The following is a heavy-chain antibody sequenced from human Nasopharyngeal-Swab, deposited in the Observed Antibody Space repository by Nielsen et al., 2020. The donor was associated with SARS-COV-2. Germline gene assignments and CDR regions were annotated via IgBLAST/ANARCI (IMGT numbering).Heavy chain of an antibody. J-gene: IGHJ4*02. V-gene: IGHV3-9*01. CDR1: GFTFDDYA. CDR3: AKAFADYDGSGSSDY. CDR2: ISWNSGSI. D-gene: IGHD3-10*01. Sequence: SLKISCAASGFTFDDYAMHWVRQAPGKGLEWVSGISWNSGSIGYADSVKGRFTISRDNAQNSLYLQMNSLRAEDTALYYCAKAFADYDGSGSSDYWGQGTLVTVSS.